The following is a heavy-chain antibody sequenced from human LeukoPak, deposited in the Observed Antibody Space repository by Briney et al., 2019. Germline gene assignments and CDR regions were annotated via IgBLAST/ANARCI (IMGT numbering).Heavy chain of an antibody. Sequence: GASVKVSCKASGYRFTGYYVHWVRQAPGQGLEWMGWINPGSGGTNFAQRFQGRPTLTRDPSISTAYMELSRLTSDDTAVYYCARDAISRGIIDYWGQGTLVTVSS. CDR1: GYRFTGYY. D-gene: IGHD2-2*01. CDR2: INPGSGGT. J-gene: IGHJ4*02. CDR3: ARDAISRGIIDY. V-gene: IGHV1-2*02.